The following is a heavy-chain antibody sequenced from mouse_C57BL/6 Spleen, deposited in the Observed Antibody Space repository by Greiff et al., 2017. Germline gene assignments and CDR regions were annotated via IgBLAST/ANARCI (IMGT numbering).Heavy chain of an antibody. V-gene: IGHV3-6*01. Sequence: ESGPGLVKPSQSLSLTCSVTGYSITSGYYWNWIRQFPGNKLEWMGYISYDGSNNYNPSLKNRISITRDTSKNQFFLKLNSVTTEDTATYYCAREGDYYGSSYEWYFDVWGTGTTVTVSS. CDR3: AREGDYYGSSYEWYFDV. CDR2: ISYDGSN. J-gene: IGHJ1*03. CDR1: GYSITSGYY. D-gene: IGHD1-1*01.